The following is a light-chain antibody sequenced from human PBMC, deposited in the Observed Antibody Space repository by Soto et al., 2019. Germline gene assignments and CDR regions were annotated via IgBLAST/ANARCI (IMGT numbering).Light chain of an antibody. CDR3: QQCGSSPLT. CDR1: QSVSSYY. Sequence: EIVLTQSPGTLSLSPGGRATLSCRASQSVSSYYLASYQQKPGQAPRLLIYAASSRATGIPDRFSGGGSGTDFTLTISRLEPEDFAVYYCQQCGSSPLTFGQGTKVEIK. CDR2: AAS. J-gene: IGKJ1*01. V-gene: IGKV3-20*01.